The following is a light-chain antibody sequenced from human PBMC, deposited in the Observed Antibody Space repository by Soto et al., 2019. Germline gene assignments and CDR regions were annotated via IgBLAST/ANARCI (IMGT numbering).Light chain of an antibody. J-gene: IGLJ1*01. CDR1: SGDIGGYNY. CDR3: SSYTTAYFYV. Sequence: QSALTQPASVSGSPGQSITISCTGTSGDIGGYNYVSWYQQHPGKAPKLLISEVTNRPSGVSNRFSGSKSDYTASLTISGLQAEDEGDYYCSSYTTAYFYVFGTGTKV. V-gene: IGLV2-14*01. CDR2: EVT.